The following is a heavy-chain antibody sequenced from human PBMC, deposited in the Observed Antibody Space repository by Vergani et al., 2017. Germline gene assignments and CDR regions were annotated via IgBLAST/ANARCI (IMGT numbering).Heavy chain of an antibody. V-gene: IGHV3-33*01. Sequence: QVQLVESGGGVVQPGRSLRLSCAASGFTFSSYGMHWVRQAPGKGLEWVAVIWYDGSNKYYADSVKGRFTISRDNSKNTLYLQMNSLRAEDTAVYYCAREGGYCSSTSCYYYYMDVWGKGTTVTVSS. CDR2: IWYDGSNK. D-gene: IGHD2-2*01. J-gene: IGHJ6*03. CDR1: GFTFSSYG. CDR3: AREGGYCSSTSCYYYYMDV.